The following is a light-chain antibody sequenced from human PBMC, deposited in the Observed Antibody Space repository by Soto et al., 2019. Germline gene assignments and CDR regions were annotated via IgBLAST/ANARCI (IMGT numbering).Light chain of an antibody. CDR3: QQYGSSGT. V-gene: IGKV3-20*01. Sequence: ETVLTQSPATLAFSPGEGSTLSCRSSQSVSSFLAWYQQKPGQAPRLLIYCASTRATGIPDRFSGSGSGTDFTLTISRLEPEDFAVYYCQQYGSSGTFGQGTKVDIK. J-gene: IGKJ1*01. CDR2: CAS. CDR1: QSVSSF.